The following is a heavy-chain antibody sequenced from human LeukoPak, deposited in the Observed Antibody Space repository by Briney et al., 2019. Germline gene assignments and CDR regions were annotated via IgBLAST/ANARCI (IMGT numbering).Heavy chain of an antibody. D-gene: IGHD1-14*01. Sequence: PSETLSLTCAVSGSSISSGGYSWSWIRQPPGKGLEWIGYIYHSGSTYYNPSLKSRVTISVDTSKNQFSLKLSYVTAADTAVYYCARDLDRTTSVFDIWGQGTMVTVSS. J-gene: IGHJ3*02. CDR3: ARDLDRTTSVFDI. CDR2: IYHSGST. V-gene: IGHV4-30-2*05. CDR1: GSSISSGGYS.